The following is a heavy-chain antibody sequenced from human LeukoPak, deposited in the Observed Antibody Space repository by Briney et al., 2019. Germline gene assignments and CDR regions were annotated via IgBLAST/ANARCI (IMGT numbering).Heavy chain of an antibody. D-gene: IGHD6-13*01. CDR1: RFTFNSYE. CDR2: ISSSGSTR. Sequence: GGSLRLSCAASRFTFNSYEMNWVRQAPGKGLEWVSYISSSGSTRYYADSVQGRFTLSRDNAKNSLSLQMNSLRAEDPSVYYCARQGYSSSWAKYYYYMDVWGKGTTVTVSS. V-gene: IGHV3-48*03. CDR3: ARQGYSSSWAKYYYYMDV. J-gene: IGHJ6*03.